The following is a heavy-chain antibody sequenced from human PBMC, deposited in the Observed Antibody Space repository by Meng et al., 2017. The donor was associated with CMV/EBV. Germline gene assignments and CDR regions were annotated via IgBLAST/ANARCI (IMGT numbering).Heavy chain of an antibody. J-gene: IGHJ4*02. V-gene: IGHV3-23*03. CDR3: AKTSVDYFDY. CDR1: GFTFSSYE. CDR2: IYSGGSST. D-gene: IGHD5/OR15-5a*01. Sequence: GGSLRLSCAASGFTFSSYEMNWVRQAPGKGLEWVSVIYSGGSSTYYADSVKGRFTISRDNSKNTLYLQMNSLRAEDTAVYYCAKTSVDYFDYWGQGTLVTVSS.